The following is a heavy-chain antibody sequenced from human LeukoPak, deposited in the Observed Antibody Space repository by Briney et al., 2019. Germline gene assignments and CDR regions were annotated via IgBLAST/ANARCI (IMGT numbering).Heavy chain of an antibody. Sequence: GGSLRLSCVASGFTFGKYWMSWVRQAPGKGLEWVANIKLDGNEKNYVDSVKGRFTISRDNTKSLLYLQMNSLRVEDTAVFYCARDQYDTWSRRGNFDSWGQGTLVTVSS. J-gene: IGHJ4*02. CDR2: IKLDGNEK. CDR1: GFTFGKYW. V-gene: IGHV3-7*03. CDR3: ARDQYDTWSRRGNFDS. D-gene: IGHD3-3*01.